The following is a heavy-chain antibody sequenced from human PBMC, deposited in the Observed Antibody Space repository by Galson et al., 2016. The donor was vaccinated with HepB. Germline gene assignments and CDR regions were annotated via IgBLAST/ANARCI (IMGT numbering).Heavy chain of an antibody. CDR3: ARSLAGTFDH. J-gene: IGHJ4*02. D-gene: IGHD6-19*01. CDR2: INPSGYFT. CDR1: GYTFTTHY. Sequence: SVKVSCKASGYTFTTHYLHWLRQVPGQGLEWMGLINPSGYFTSYASNFKDRITITSDASTSTVHMDLDSLTSDDSALYFCARSLAGTFDHWGQGTLLIVSS. V-gene: IGHV1-46*01.